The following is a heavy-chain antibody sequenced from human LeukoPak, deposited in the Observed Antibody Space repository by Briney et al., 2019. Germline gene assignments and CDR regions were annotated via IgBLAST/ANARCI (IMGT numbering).Heavy chain of an antibody. CDR2: IYTSGST. J-gene: IGHJ3*02. V-gene: IGHV4-4*07. D-gene: IGHD6-19*01. CDR1: GGSISSYY. CDR3: ASDTYSGGWYGDAFDI. Sequence: SSETLSLTCTVSGGSISSYYWSWIRQPAGKGLEWIGRIYTSGSTNYNPSLKSRVTMSVDTSKNQFSLKLSSVTAADTAVYYCASDTYSGGWYGDAFDIWGQGTMVTVSS.